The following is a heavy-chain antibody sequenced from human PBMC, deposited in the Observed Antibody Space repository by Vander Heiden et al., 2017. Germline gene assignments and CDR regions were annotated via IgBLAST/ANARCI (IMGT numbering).Heavy chain of an antibody. CDR2: ISYDGSNK. CDR1: GFTFSSYA. J-gene: IGHJ4*02. CDR3: ARGPKSRDGYNLEYYFDY. V-gene: IGHV3-30-3*01. D-gene: IGHD5-12*01. Sequence: QVQLVESGGGVVQPGRSLRLSCAASGFTFSSYAMHWVRQAPGKGLEWVAVISYDGSNKYYADSVKGRFTISRDNSKNTLYLQMNSLRAEDTAVYYCARGPKSRDGYNLEYYFDYWGQGTLVTVSS.